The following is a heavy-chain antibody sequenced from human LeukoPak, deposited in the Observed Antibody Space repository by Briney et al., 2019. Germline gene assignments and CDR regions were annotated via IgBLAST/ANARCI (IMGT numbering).Heavy chain of an antibody. CDR2: IYYSGST. D-gene: IGHD5-12*01. CDR3: ARGWQMATIFFDY. CDR1: GGSISSCY. J-gene: IGHJ4*02. V-gene: IGHV4-59*01. Sequence: PSETLSLTCTVSGGSISSCYWSWIRQPPGKGLEWIGYIYYSGSTNYNPSLKSRVTISVDTSKNQFSLKLSSVTAADTAVYYCARGWQMATIFFDYWGQGTLVTVSS.